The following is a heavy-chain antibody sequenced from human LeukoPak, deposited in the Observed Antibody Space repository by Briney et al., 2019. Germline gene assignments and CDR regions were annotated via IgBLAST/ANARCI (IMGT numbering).Heavy chain of an antibody. D-gene: IGHD4-17*01. Sequence: ASVKVSCKASGYTFTGYYMHWVRQAPGQGLEWMGWINPNSGGTNYAQKFQGRVTMTRDTSISTAYMELSRLRSDDTAVYYCARDLIWDYGDYGRDYWGQGTLVTVSS. CDR1: GYTFTGYY. J-gene: IGHJ4*02. V-gene: IGHV1-2*02. CDR3: ARDLIWDYGDYGRDY. CDR2: INPNSGGT.